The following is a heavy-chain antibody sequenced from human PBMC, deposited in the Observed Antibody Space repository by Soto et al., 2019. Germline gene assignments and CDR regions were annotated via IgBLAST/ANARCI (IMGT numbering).Heavy chain of an antibody. CDR1: DGYITDGGFY. CDR2: IFHSGST. V-gene: IGHV4-31*03. J-gene: IGHJ5*02. D-gene: IGHD3-3*02. Sequence: QVQLQESGPGLVEPSQTLSLTCTVSDGYITDGGFYWSWIRQHPGKGLEWVGYIFHSGSTLGNPSLRSRLTLSADTSKNQLSLELHSVTAADTAVYYCARVCISGHWFDPWGQGTLVTVSS. CDR3: ARVCISGHWFDP.